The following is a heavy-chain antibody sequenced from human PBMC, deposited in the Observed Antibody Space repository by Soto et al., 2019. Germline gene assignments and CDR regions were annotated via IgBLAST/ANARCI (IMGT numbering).Heavy chain of an antibody. CDR3: AGTHLRDGYNFGNSYYYGMDV. J-gene: IGHJ6*02. CDR2: INHSGST. Sequence: PSETLSLTCAVYGGSFSGYYWSWIRQPPGKGLEWIGEINHSGSTNYNPSLKSRVTISVDTSKNQFSLKLSSVTAADTAVYYCAGTHLRDGYNFGNSYYYGMDVWGQGTTVTVS. CDR1: GGSFSGYY. D-gene: IGHD5-12*01. V-gene: IGHV4-34*01.